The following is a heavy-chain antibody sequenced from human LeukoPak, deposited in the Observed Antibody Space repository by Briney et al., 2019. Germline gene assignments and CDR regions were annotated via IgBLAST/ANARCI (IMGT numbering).Heavy chain of an antibody. Sequence: SETLSLTCTVSGGSISSYYWSWIRQPAGKGLEWIGRIYTSGSTNYNPSLKSRVTMSVDTSKIQFSLKLSSVTAADAAVYYCAREDYGSGSYYSHYYMDVWGKGTTVTISS. D-gene: IGHD3-10*01. J-gene: IGHJ6*03. CDR2: IYTSGST. CDR1: GGSISSYY. V-gene: IGHV4-4*07. CDR3: AREDYGSGSYYSHYYMDV.